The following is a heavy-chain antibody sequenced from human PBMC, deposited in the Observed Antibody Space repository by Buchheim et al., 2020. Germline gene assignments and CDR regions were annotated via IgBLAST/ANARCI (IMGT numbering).Heavy chain of an antibody. J-gene: IGHJ6*02. D-gene: IGHD3-10*01. V-gene: IGHV1-3*01. CDR1: GYTFTSYA. CDR3: ARKKLAYYYGSGSYNYYYYGMDV. CDR2: INAGNGNT. Sequence: QVQLVQSGAEVKKPGASVKVSCKASGYTFTSYAMHWVRQAPGQRLEWMGWINAGNGNTKYSQKFQGRVTITRDTSASTAYMELSSLRSEDTAVYYCARKKLAYYYGSGSYNYYYYGMDVWGQGTT.